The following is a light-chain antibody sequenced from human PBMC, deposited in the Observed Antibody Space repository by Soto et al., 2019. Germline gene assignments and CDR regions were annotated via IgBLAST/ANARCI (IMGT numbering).Light chain of an antibody. CDR2: AAS. V-gene: IGKV1-9*01. CDR3: QHMRR. J-gene: IGKJ1*01. CDR1: QVIGTS. Sequence: EIQLTLTKTFLSPSIGESVTITCRASQVIGTSLAWYQVKPGKAPKLLIYAASTLESGVPSRFSATVSGTEFSLTISSLQPDDFGSYSCQHMRRFGQGSKV.